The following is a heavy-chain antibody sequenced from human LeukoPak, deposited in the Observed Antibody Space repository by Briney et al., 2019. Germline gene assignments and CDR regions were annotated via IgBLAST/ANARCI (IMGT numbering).Heavy chain of an antibody. Sequence: ASVKVSCKASGYTFTSYYMHWVRQAPGQGLEWMGIINPSGGSTSYTQKFQGRVTMTRDTSTSTVYMELSSLRSEDTAVYYCAREGRTYYDFWSGYYNYYYGMDVWGQGTTVTVSS. CDR1: GYTFTSYY. V-gene: IGHV1-46*01. CDR3: AREGRTYYDFWSGYYNYYYGMDV. J-gene: IGHJ6*02. CDR2: INPSGGST. D-gene: IGHD3-3*01.